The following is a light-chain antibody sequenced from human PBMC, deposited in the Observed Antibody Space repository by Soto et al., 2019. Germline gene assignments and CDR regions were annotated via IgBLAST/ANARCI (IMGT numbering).Light chain of an antibody. CDR3: QQRSNSYT. CDR2: DAS. V-gene: IGKV3-11*01. Sequence: EIVLTQSPATLSLSPGERATLSCRASQSVSSYLAWYQQKPGQAPRLLIYDASNRATGIPARFSGSGAGTDFTLTISSLEPEDFAVYYCQQRSNSYTFGQGTKLEIQ. CDR1: QSVSSY. J-gene: IGKJ2*01.